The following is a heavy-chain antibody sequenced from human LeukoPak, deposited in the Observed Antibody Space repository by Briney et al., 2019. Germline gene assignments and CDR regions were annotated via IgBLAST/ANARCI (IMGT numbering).Heavy chain of an antibody. Sequence: GASVKVSCKASGYTFTSYYMHWVRQATGQGLEWMGWMNPNSGNTGYAQKFQGGVTMTRNTSISTAYMELSSLRSEDTAVYYCARGRGRYCSSTSCFDHYYYYYMDVWGKGTTVTISS. J-gene: IGHJ6*03. CDR3: ARGRGRYCSSTSCFDHYYYYYMDV. CDR2: MNPNSGNT. V-gene: IGHV1-8*02. CDR1: GYTFTSYY. D-gene: IGHD2-2*01.